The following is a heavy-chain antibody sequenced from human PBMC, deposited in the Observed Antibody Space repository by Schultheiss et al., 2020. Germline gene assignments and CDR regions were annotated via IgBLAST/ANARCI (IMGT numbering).Heavy chain of an antibody. CDR2: ISGSGGST. J-gene: IGHJ4*02. D-gene: IGHD6-19*01. Sequence: ETLSLTCTVSGGSISSSSYYWGWIRQAPGKGLEWVSAISGSGGSTYYADSVKGRFTISRDNSKNTLYLQMNSLRAEDTAVYYCAKELIAVAGTEPYYFDYWGQGTLVTVSS. CDR1: GGSISSSSYY. V-gene: IGHV3-23*01. CDR3: AKELIAVAGTEPYYFDY.